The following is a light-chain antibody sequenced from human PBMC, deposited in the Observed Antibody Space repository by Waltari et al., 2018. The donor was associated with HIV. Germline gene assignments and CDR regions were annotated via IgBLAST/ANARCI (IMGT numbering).Light chain of an antibody. CDR1: SGHSNYA. Sequence: QVVLTQPPSASASLGASVKLTCTLSSGHSNYAIAWHQLQPGKGPRYLMKLNSDGSHTKGDGIPDRFSGSSSGAERYLTISSLQSEDEADYYCQTWGTGIRVFGGGTKLTVL. CDR3: QTWGTGIRV. CDR2: LNSDGSH. J-gene: IGLJ3*02. V-gene: IGLV4-69*01.